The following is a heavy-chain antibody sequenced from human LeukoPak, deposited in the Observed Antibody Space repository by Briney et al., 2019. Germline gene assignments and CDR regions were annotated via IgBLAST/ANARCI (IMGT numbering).Heavy chain of an antibody. D-gene: IGHD6-13*01. CDR2: IKQDGSAK. CDR1: GFTFSNNW. Sequence: GGSLRLSCAASGFTFSNNWMSWVRQAPGKGLEWVGNIKQDGSAKYYVDSVKGRFTISRDNAKNSLYLQMNSLRAEDTAVYYCARVGYSSTGGSYDYWGQGTLVTVSS. J-gene: IGHJ4*02. V-gene: IGHV3-7*01. CDR3: ARVGYSSTGGSYDY.